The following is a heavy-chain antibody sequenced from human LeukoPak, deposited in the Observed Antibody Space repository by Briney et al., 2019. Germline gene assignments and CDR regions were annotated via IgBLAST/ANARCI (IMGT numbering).Heavy chain of an antibody. CDR2: ISISSRYI. V-gene: IGHV3-21*01. CDR1: GFTFSSYT. Sequence: PGGSLRLSCAASGFTFSSYTMNWVRQAPGKGLEWVSSISISSRYIYYADSVKGRFTISRDNAKTSLYLQMSSLRAEDTAVYYCAPLGVLISGYRAFDIWGQGTMVAVSS. CDR3: APLGVLISGYRAFDI. J-gene: IGHJ3*02. D-gene: IGHD3-3*01.